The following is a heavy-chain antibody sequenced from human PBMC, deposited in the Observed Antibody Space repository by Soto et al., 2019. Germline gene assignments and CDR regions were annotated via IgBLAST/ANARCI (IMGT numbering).Heavy chain of an antibody. CDR2: IIPIFGTA. J-gene: IGHJ3*02. CDR3: DRVSWGDGGSSRGDQDFDI. Sequence: SVKLSCKASGGTVSSDAISWVRQAPGQGLGWMGGIIPIFGTANYAQKFQGIVTITADEFTSTAYLELSSLRSAPAAVYYCDRVSWGDGGSSRGDQDFDIWGQGTMVTVSS. D-gene: IGHD2-15*01. V-gene: IGHV1-69*13. CDR1: GGTVSSDA.